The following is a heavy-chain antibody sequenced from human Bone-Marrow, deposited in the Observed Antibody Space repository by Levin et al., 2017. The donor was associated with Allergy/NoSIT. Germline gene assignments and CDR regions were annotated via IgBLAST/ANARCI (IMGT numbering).Heavy chain of an antibody. CDR1: GFTFSSYA. CDR3: AKDLGYCSGGSCYYIGAFDI. CDR2: ISGSGGST. V-gene: IGHV3-23*01. J-gene: IGHJ3*02. Sequence: GESLKISCAASGFTFSSYAMSWVRQAPGKGLEWVSAISGSGGSTYYADSVKGRFTISRDNSKNTLYLQMNSLRAEDTAVYYCAKDLGYCSGGSCYYIGAFDIWGQGTMVTVSS. D-gene: IGHD2-15*01.